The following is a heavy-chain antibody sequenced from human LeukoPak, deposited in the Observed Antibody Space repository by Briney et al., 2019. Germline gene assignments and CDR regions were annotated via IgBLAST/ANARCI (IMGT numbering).Heavy chain of an antibody. J-gene: IGHJ4*02. Sequence: GGSLRLSCAASGFTFSNYGMHWVRQAPGKGLEWVSYINDRGSTIYYADSVKGRFTISRDDAKNSLYLQMNSLRAEDTAVYFCMRDAPGSNTGDYWGQGTLVTVSS. CDR2: INDRGSTI. CDR3: MRDAPGSNTGDY. CDR1: GFTFSNYG. V-gene: IGHV3-48*04. D-gene: IGHD2-8*01.